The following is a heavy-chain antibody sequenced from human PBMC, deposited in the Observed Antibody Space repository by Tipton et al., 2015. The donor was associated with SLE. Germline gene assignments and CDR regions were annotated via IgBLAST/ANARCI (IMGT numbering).Heavy chain of an antibody. CDR1: GGSISSYY. Sequence: GLVKPSETLSLTCTVSGGSISSYYWSWIRQPPGKGLEWIGYIYYSGSTNYKPSLKSRVTISVDTSKNQFSLKLSSVTAADTGVYYCARGRITMIRGVTSDAFDIWGQGTMVTVSS. V-gene: IGHV4-59*01. CDR2: IYYSGST. CDR3: ARGRITMIRGVTSDAFDI. J-gene: IGHJ3*02. D-gene: IGHD3-10*01.